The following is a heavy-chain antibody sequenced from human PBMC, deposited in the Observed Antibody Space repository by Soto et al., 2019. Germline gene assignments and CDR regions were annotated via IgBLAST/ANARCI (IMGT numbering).Heavy chain of an antibody. V-gene: IGHV4-30-4*01. CDR3: ARGSGYYDFWSGYYKQGPSYYYYGMDV. CDR1: GGSISSGDYY. CDR2: IYYSGST. Sequence: SETLSLTCTVSGGSISSGDYYWSWIRQPPGKGLEWIGYIYYSGSTYYNPSLKSRVTISVDTSKNQFSLKLSSVTAADTAVYYCARGSGYYDFWSGYYKQGPSYYYYGMDVWGQGTTVTVSS. D-gene: IGHD3-3*01. J-gene: IGHJ6*02.